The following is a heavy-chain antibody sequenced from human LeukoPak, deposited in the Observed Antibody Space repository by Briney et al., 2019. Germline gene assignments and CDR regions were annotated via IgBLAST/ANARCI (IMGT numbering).Heavy chain of an antibody. CDR2: IYYSGST. V-gene: IGHV4-39*07. D-gene: IGHD4-23*01. CDR1: GGSISSSSYY. Sequence: PSETLSLTCTVSGGSISSSSYYWGWIRQPPGKGLEWIGSIYYSGSTYYNPSLKSRVTISVDTSKDQFSLKLSSVTAADTAVYYCARARLLGWPFLFDPWGQGTLVTVSS. CDR3: ARARLLGWPFLFDP. J-gene: IGHJ5*02.